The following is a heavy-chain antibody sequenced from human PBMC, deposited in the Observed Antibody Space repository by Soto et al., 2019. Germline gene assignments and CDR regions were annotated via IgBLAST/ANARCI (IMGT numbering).Heavy chain of an antibody. Sequence: QVQLVQSGAEVKKPGASVKVSCKAFGYTVTSYAMHWVRQAPGQRLEWMGWISAGNGNTKYSQKLQGRVTMTTDTSTSTAYMELRSLRSDDTAVYYCARALYPSGVSTGAFDIWGQGTMVTVSS. CDR2: ISAGNGNT. CDR3: ARALYPSGVSTGAFDI. V-gene: IGHV1-3*01. D-gene: IGHD2-2*02. J-gene: IGHJ3*02. CDR1: GYTVTSYA.